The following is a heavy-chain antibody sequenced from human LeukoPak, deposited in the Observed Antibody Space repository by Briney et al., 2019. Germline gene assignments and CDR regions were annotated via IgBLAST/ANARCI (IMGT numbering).Heavy chain of an antibody. CDR1: GFTFSSYG. V-gene: IGHV4-34*01. J-gene: IGHJ4*02. CDR2: INHSGST. CDR3: ARRRPSIWFGDLYYFDY. D-gene: IGHD3-10*01. Sequence: PGGSLRLSCAASGFTFSSYGMSWVRQPPGKGLEWIGEINHSGSTSYNPSPKSRVTISVDTSKNQFSLKLSSVTAADTAVYYCARRRPSIWFGDLYYFDYWGQGTLVTVSS.